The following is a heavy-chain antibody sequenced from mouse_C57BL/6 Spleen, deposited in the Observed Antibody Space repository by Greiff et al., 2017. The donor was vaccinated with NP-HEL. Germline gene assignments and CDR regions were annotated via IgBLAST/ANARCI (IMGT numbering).Heavy chain of an antibody. Sequence: QVHVKQPGTELVKPGASVKLSCKASGYTFTSYWMHWVKQRPGQGLEWIGNINPSNGGTNYNEKFKSKATLTVDKSSSTAYMQLSSLTSEDSAVYYCARRSYGSSPYWYFDVWGTGTTVTVSS. CDR3: ARRSYGSSPYWYFDV. CDR2: INPSNGGT. D-gene: IGHD1-1*01. J-gene: IGHJ1*03. CDR1: GYTFTSYW. V-gene: IGHV1-53*01.